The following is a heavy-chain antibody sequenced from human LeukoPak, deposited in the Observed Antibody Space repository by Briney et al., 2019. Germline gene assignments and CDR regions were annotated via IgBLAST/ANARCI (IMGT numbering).Heavy chain of an antibody. D-gene: IGHD3-22*01. J-gene: IGHJ4*02. V-gene: IGHV3-48*03. CDR3: AKDHYDSSGYYFGYQFDY. CDR1: GFTFSSYE. Sequence: GGSLRLSCAASGFTFSSYEMNWVRQAPGKGLEWVSYISSSGSTIYYADSVKGRFTISRDNSKNTLYLQMNSLRAEDTAVYYCAKDHYDSSGYYFGYQFDYWGQGTLVTVSS. CDR2: ISSSGSTI.